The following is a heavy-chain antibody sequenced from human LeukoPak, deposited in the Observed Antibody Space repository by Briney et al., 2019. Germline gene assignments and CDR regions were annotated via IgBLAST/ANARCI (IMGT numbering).Heavy chain of an antibody. J-gene: IGHJ4*02. CDR1: GYTFTSYD. Sequence: GASVKVSCKASGYTFTSYDINWVRQATGQGLEWMGWMNPNSGNTGYAQKFQGRVTMTRNTSISTAYMELSSLRSEDTAVYYCARGEQWLGHFDYWGQGTLVTVSS. V-gene: IGHV1-8*01. CDR3: ARGEQWLGHFDY. CDR2: MNPNSGNT. D-gene: IGHD6-19*01.